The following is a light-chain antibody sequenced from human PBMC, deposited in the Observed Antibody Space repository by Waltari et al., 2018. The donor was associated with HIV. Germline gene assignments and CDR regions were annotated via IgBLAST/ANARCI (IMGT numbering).Light chain of an antibody. J-gene: IGLJ1*01. CDR3: SAYAGSSMSYA. V-gene: IGLV2-8*01. Sequence: QSALTQPPSASGSPGQSVSISCTGASSDVGAFKYVSWYQPPPGKAPKLLIYDVTKRPSGVPDRFSGSKSGNTASLTVSGLQAEDEAHYYCSAYAGSSMSYAFGTGTKVTVL. CDR2: DVT. CDR1: SSDVGAFKY.